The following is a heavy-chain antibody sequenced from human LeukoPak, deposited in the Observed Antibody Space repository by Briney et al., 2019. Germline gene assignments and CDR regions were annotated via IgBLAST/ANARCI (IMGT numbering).Heavy chain of an antibody. CDR3: ARDRVVTPSRGIDY. Sequence: SETLSLTCAVYGGSFSGYYWSWIRQPPGKGLEWIGEINHSGSTNYNPSLKSRVTISVDTSKNQFSLKLSSVTAADTAVYYCARDRVVTPSRGIDYWGQGTLVTVSS. V-gene: IGHV4-34*01. J-gene: IGHJ4*02. D-gene: IGHD4-23*01. CDR2: INHSGST. CDR1: GGSFSGYY.